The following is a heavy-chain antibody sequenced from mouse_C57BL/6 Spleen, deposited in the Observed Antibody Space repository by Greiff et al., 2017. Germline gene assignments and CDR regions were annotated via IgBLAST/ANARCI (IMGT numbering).Heavy chain of an antibody. Sequence: EVQLQQSGAELVRPGSSVKMSCKTSGYTFPSYGINWVKQRPGQGLEWIGYIYIGNGYTEYNEKFKGKATLTSDTSSSTAYMQLSSLTSEDSAFYFCARTLFAYDGYPAWFAYWGQGTLVTVSA. V-gene: IGHV1-58*01. CDR3: ARTLFAYDGYPAWFAY. CDR1: GYTFPSYG. CDR2: IYIGNGYT. J-gene: IGHJ3*01. D-gene: IGHD2-3*01.